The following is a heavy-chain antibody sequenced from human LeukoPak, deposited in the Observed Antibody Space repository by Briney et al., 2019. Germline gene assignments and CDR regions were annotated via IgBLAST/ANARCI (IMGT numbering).Heavy chain of an antibody. J-gene: IGHJ5*01. CDR3: ARGESSYCSGGCYFVS. Sequence: ASVKVSCKASGYSLTSYYMHWVRQAPGQGLEWMGIINPSGGSTSYAQKFQGRVTMTRDMSTSTVYMELNSLRAEDTAMYYCARGESSYCSGGCYFVSWGQGTLVTISS. CDR1: GYSLTSYY. CDR2: INPSGGST. V-gene: IGHV1-46*01. D-gene: IGHD2-21*02.